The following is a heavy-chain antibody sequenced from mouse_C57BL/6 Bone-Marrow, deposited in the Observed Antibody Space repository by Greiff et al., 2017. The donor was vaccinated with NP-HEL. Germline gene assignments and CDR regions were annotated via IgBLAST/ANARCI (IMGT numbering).Heavy chain of an antibody. Sequence: VQLQQPGAELVMPGASVKLSCKASGYTFTSYWMHWVKQRPGQGLEWIGEINPADSYTNYNQKFKGTSTLAVDKSSSTAYMQLSSLTSEDSAVYYCALLRPQDFDYWGQGTTLTVSS. J-gene: IGHJ2*01. CDR2: INPADSYT. D-gene: IGHD1-2*01. CDR3: ALLRPQDFDY. CDR1: GYTFTSYW. V-gene: IGHV1-69*01.